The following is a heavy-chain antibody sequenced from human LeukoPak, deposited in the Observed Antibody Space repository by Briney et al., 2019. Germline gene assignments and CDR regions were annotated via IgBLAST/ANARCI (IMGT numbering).Heavy chain of an antibody. CDR2: TYYRSKWSN. CDR3: ARDYFASGKYRFDY. J-gene: IGHJ4*02. D-gene: IGHD3-10*01. CDR1: GDSVSNSVVT. Sequence: SQTLSLTCAISGDSVSNSVVTWNWIRQSPSRVLEWLGRTYYRSKWSNDYAVSVKSRITINPDTSKNQFSLQLNSVTAEDTAVYYCARDYFASGKYRFDYWGLGNLVTVSS. V-gene: IGHV6-1*01.